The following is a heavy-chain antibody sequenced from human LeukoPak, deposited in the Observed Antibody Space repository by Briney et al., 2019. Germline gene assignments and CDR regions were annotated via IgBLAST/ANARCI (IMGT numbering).Heavy chain of an antibody. J-gene: IGHJ4*02. CDR3: AKDRRSGSFFDY. Sequence: PGGSLRLSCAASGFTFSSYGMSWVRQAPGKGLEWVSAISGSGGSTYYADSVKGRFTISRDNSKNTLYLQMNSLRAEDTAVYYCAKDRRSGSFFDYWGQGTLVTVSS. D-gene: IGHD1-26*01. CDR1: GFTFSSYG. V-gene: IGHV3-23*01. CDR2: ISGSGGST.